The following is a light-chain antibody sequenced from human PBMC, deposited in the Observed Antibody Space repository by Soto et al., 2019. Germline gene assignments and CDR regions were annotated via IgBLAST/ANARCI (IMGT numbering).Light chain of an antibody. J-gene: IGLJ1*01. V-gene: IGLV1-44*01. Sequence: QSVLTQPPSASGTPGQRVTVSCSGSSSNIASNTVNWYQQLPGTAPKLLIYSNDQRPSGVPDRFSASKSGTSASLAISGLQSEDEAGYYCASWDDSLNGNVFGTGTKVTVL. CDR2: SND. CDR3: ASWDDSLNGNV. CDR1: SSNIASNT.